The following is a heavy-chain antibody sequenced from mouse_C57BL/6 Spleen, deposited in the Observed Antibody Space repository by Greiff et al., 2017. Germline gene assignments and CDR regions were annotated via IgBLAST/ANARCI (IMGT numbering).Heavy chain of an antibody. CDR3: ARELGRWLLVLYWYFDV. CDR1: GFTFSSYA. J-gene: IGHJ1*03. CDR2: ISDGGSYT. V-gene: IGHV5-4*01. Sequence: EVQRVESGGGLVKPGGSLKLSCAASGFTFSSYAMSWVRQTPEKRLEWVATISDGGSYTYYPDNVKGRFTISRDNAKNNLYLQMSHLKSEDTAMYYCARELGRWLLVLYWYFDVWGTGTTVTVSS. D-gene: IGHD2-3*01.